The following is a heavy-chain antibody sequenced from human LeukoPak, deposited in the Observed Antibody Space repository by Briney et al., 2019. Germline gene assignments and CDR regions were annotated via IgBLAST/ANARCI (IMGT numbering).Heavy chain of an antibody. CDR3: ARVYGIAARLFDY. J-gene: IGHJ4*02. Sequence: SQTLSLTCTVSGGSISSGGYYWSWIRQHPGKGLEWIGYIYYSGSTYYNPSLKSRVTISVDTSKNQFSLKLSSVTAADTAVYYCARVYGIAARLFDYWGQGTLVTVSS. CDR2: IYYSGST. V-gene: IGHV4-31*03. CDR1: GGSISSGGYY. D-gene: IGHD6-6*01.